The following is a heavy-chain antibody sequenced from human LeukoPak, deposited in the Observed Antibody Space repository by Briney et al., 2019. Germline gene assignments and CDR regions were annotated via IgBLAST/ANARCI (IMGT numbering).Heavy chain of an antibody. J-gene: IGHJ4*02. D-gene: IGHD3-22*01. CDR2: IYSGGST. V-gene: IGHV3-53*01. CDR3: AREGYYDSSGYYYDGDRFDY. Sequence: AGGSLRLSCAAPGFTVSSNYMSWVRQAPGKWLEWVSVIYSGGSTYYADSVKGRFTISRDNSKNTLYLQMNSLRAEDTAVYYCAREGYYDSSGYYYDGDRFDYWGQGTLVTVSS. CDR1: GFTVSSNY.